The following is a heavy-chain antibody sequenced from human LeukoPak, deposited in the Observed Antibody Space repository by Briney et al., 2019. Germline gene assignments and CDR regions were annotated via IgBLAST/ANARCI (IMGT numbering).Heavy chain of an antibody. D-gene: IGHD3-10*01. CDR1: GGSISSGGYY. CDR3: ARLLWPNLVYYYYGMDV. Sequence: PSETLSLTCTVSGGSISSGGYYWSWIRQPPGKGLEWIGEINHSGSTNYNPSLKSRVTISVDTSKNQFSLKLSSVTAADTAVYYCARLLWPNLVYYYYGMDVWGQGTTVTVSS. J-gene: IGHJ6*02. V-gene: IGHV4-39*07. CDR2: INHSGST.